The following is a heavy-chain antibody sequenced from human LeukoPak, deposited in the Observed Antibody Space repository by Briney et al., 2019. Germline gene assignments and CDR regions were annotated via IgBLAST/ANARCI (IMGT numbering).Heavy chain of an antibody. CDR2: INGDGSST. J-gene: IGHJ5*02. V-gene: IGHV3-74*01. CDR3: ARDLQYTLIWSDP. CDR1: GFAFNTYW. D-gene: IGHD2-2*02. Sequence: GGSLRLSCVASGFAFNTYWMHWVRHAPGKGLVWVSRINGDGSSTSYADSVKGRFTISRDNAKNTLYLQMNSPRAEDTAVYSCARDLQYTLIWSDPWGQGTLVTVSS.